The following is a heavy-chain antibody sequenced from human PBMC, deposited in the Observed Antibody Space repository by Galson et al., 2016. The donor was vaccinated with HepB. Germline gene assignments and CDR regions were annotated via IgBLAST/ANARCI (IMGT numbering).Heavy chain of an antibody. J-gene: IGHJ3*02. CDR2: SNPRDGST. CDR1: GYTFTYYS. CDR3: ASSRLYDAFDI. V-gene: IGHV1-46*01. D-gene: IGHD2-2*01. Sequence: SVKVSCKASGYTFTYYSIHWVRQAPGQGLEWMGISNPRDGSTTYAQKFQGRFTVASDTPTRTLYMELSSLSSEDTAAYYCASSRLYDAFDIWGQGTMVTVSS.